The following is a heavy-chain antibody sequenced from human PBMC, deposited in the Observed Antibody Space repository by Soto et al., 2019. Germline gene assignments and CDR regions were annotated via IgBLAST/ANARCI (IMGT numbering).Heavy chain of an antibody. D-gene: IGHD6-13*01. J-gene: IGHJ4*02. Sequence: GGSLRLSCAASGFTFSSYSMNWVRQAPGKGLEWVSSISSSSSYIYYADSVKGRFTISRDNAKNSLYLKMNSLRAEDTAVYYCARDQDEVAAAGTFDYWGQGTLVTVSS. V-gene: IGHV3-21*01. CDR1: GFTFSSYS. CDR3: ARDQDEVAAAGTFDY. CDR2: ISSSSSYI.